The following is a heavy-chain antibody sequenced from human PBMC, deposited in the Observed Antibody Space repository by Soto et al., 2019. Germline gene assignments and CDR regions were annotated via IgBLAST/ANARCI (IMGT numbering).Heavy chain of an antibody. CDR3: GRSFVIVHIGYMDV. D-gene: IGHD2-15*01. V-gene: IGHV1-69*02. CDR1: GGTFTNYI. Sequence: QVQLVPSGAEVKKPGSSVKVSCEASGGTFTNYIFSWVRQGPGEGLEWMGRFIPIQGKADYALKFQDRVIFRADEDTITRYRVMRGVRPEVTALYLCGRSFVIVHIGYMDVWGKGTAVSVS. J-gene: IGHJ6*03. CDR2: FIPIQGKA.